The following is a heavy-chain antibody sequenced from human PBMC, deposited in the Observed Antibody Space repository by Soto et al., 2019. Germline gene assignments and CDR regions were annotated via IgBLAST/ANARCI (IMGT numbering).Heavy chain of an antibody. CDR1: GASISSSRSY. D-gene: IGHD3-3*01. CDR2: FYYTGGT. V-gene: IGHV4-39*01. CDR3: ASPRQGNYDFLSGYYALDY. Sequence: TLSLTCTVSGASISSSRSYWGWVRQPPGKGLEWIVSFYYTGGTYSTYYNPSLKSRVTISVDTSKSQFSLNLRSVTAADTAVYYCASPRQGNYDFLSGYYALDYWGQGTLVTVSS. J-gene: IGHJ4*02.